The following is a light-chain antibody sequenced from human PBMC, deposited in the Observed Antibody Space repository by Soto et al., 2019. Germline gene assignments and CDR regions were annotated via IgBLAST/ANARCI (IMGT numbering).Light chain of an antibody. Sequence: EIVLTQSPATLSLSPGERATLSCRASQNVSTYLAWYQQKPGQAPRLLIYDASNRATGIPARFSGSGSGTVFTFTISSREPEDFAVYYCQQRTNWLTFGPGTKVDIK. CDR3: QQRTNWLT. J-gene: IGKJ3*01. V-gene: IGKV3-11*01. CDR1: QNVSTY. CDR2: DAS.